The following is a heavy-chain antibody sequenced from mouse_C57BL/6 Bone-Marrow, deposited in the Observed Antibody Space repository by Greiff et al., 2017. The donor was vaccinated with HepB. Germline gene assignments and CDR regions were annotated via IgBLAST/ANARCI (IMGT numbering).Heavy chain of an antibody. D-gene: IGHD2-4*01. CDR2: INPYNGGT. CDR1: GYTFTDYY. CDR3: ARWIYYDYFYFDY. J-gene: IGHJ2*01. Sequence: EVQLQQSGPVLVKPGASVKMSCKASGYTFTDYYMNWVKQSHGKSLEWIGVINPYNGGTSYNQKFKGKATLTVDKSSSTAYMELNSLTSEDSAVYYCARWIYYDYFYFDYWGQGTTLTVSS. V-gene: IGHV1-19*01.